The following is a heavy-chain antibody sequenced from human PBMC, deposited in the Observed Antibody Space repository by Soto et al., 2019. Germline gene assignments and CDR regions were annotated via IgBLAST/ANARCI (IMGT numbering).Heavy chain of an antibody. J-gene: IGHJ5*02. D-gene: IGHD3-22*01. Sequence: ASVKVSCKASGYTFTSYGISWVRQAPGQGLEWMGWISAYNGNTNYAQKLQGRVNMTTDTSTSTAYMELRSLRSDDTAVFFFARDSLGYYYDSSQPNNWFDPWGQGTLVTVSS. CDR2: ISAYNGNT. V-gene: IGHV1-18*01. CDR3: ARDSLGYYYDSSQPNNWFDP. CDR1: GYTFTSYG.